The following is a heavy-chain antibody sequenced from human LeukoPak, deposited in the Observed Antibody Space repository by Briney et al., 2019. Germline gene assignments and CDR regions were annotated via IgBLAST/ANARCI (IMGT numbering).Heavy chain of an antibody. CDR3: AREEKETSITIFGVVIMEGAYYFDY. V-gene: IGHV3-21*01. CDR2: ISSSSSYI. D-gene: IGHD3-3*01. CDR1: GFTFSSYS. J-gene: IGHJ4*02. Sequence: KPGGSLRLSCAASGFTFSSYSMNWVRQAPGKGLEWVSSISSSSSYIYYADSVKGRFTISRDNAKNSLYLQMNSLRAEDTAVYYCAREEKETSITIFGVVIMEGAYYFDYWGQGTLVTVSS.